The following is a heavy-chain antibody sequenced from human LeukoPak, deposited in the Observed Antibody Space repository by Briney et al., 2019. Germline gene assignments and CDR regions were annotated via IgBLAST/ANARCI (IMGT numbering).Heavy chain of an antibody. CDR3: AKDRTKYKLLPYYFDY. CDR1: GFTFSSYA. J-gene: IGHJ4*02. V-gene: IGHV3-23*01. Sequence: GGSLRLSCAASGFTFSSYAMSWVRQAPGKGLGWVSAISGSSDSTYYADSVKGRFTISRDKSKNTLYLRMNSLRAEDTAVYYCAKDRTKYKLLPYYFDYWGQGTLVTVSS. D-gene: IGHD3-10*01. CDR2: ISGSSDST.